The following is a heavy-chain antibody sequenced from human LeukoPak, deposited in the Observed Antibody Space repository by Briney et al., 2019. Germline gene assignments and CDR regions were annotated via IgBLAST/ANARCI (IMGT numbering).Heavy chain of an antibody. D-gene: IGHD2-8*01. CDR2: IYSGGST. Sequence: PGGSLRLSCAASGFTVSSNYMSWVRQAPGKGLEWVSVIYSGGSTYYADSVKGRFTISRDNSKNTLYLQMNSLRAEDTAVYYCARDPMLRAFDIWGQGTMVTVSS. CDR3: ARDPMLRAFDI. J-gene: IGHJ3*02. V-gene: IGHV3-53*01. CDR1: GFTVSSNY.